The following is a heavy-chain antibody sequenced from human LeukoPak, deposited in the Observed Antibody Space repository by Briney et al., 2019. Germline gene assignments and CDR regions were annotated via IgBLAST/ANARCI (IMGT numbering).Heavy chain of an antibody. D-gene: IGHD3-9*01. CDR2: IQYDGSNK. V-gene: IGHV3-30*02. CDR1: GFTFSNYG. J-gene: IGHJ4*02. CDR3: AKDRLSRYFDYSPFDY. Sequence: GGSLRLSCAASGFTFSNYGMHWVRQAPGKGLEWVTFIQYDGSNKYYADSVKGRFTISRDNSENTLYLQMNSLRAEDTAVYYCAKDRLSRYFDYSPFDYWGQGTLVTVSS.